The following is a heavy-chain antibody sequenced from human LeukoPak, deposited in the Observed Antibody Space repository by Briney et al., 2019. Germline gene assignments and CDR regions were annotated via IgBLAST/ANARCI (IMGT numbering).Heavy chain of an antibody. Sequence: GGSLRLSCAASGFIFDAYAMHWVRQAPGKGLEWVALISRDGGRTYYADSVQGRFSVSRDSSKNSLYLQMDSLRPEDTALNYCAQGLQVATSSPGNWGQGTLVTVSS. CDR1: GFIFDAYA. V-gene: IGHV3-43D*03. D-gene: IGHD5-12*01. CDR3: AQGLQVATSSPGN. J-gene: IGHJ4*02. CDR2: ISRDGGRT.